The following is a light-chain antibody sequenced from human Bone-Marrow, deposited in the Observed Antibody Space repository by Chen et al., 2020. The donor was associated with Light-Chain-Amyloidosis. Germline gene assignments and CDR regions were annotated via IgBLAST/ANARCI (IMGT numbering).Light chain of an antibody. J-gene: IGLJ2*01. CDR1: DLPTKY. CDR2: RDT. CDR3: QSADSSGTYEVI. V-gene: IGLV3-25*03. Sequence: SYQLPPPPSVSVSPHQTASTTRSGDDLPTKYAYWYQQKPGQAPVLVIHRDTERPSGTSERFSGSSSGTTATLTISGVQAEDEADYHCQSADSSGTYEVIFGGGTKLTVL.